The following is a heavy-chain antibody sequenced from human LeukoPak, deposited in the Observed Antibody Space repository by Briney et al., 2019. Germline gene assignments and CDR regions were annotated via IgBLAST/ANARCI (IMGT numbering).Heavy chain of an antibody. Sequence: ASVKVSCKASGGTFSSYAISWVRQAPGQGLEWMGGIIPIFGTANYAQKFQGRVTITTDESTSTAYMELSSLRSEDTAVYYCARGGRGDYYDSSGYYSDWFDPWGQGTLVTVSS. D-gene: IGHD3-22*01. CDR3: ARGGRGDYYDSSGYYSDWFDP. V-gene: IGHV1-69*05. CDR1: GGTFSSYA. CDR2: IIPIFGTA. J-gene: IGHJ5*02.